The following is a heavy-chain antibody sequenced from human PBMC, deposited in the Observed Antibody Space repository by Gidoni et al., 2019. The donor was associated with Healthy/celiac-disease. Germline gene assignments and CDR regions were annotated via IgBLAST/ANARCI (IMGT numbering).Heavy chain of an antibody. CDR1: GGSISSGSYY. J-gene: IGHJ2*01. CDR3: ASLGGYCGGDCYSPWYFDL. D-gene: IGHD2-21*02. V-gene: IGHV4-61*02. CDR2: IYTSGGT. Sequence: QVQLQESGPGLVKPSQTLSLTCTVSGGSISSGSYYWRWIRQPAGKGLEWIGRIYTSGGTNYNPPLKSRVTISVDTSKNQFSLKLSSVTAADTAVYYCASLGGYCGGDCYSPWYFDLWGRGTLVTVSS.